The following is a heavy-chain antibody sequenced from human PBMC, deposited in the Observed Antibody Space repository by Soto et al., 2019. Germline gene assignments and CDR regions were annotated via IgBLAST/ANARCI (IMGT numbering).Heavy chain of an antibody. V-gene: IGHV3-30-3*01. CDR2: ISYDGSNK. J-gene: IGHJ3*02. CDR3: ATRLGGSGYDFAADAFDI. Sequence: GGSLRLSCAASGFTFSSYAMHWVRQAPGKGLEWVAVISYDGSNKYYADSVKGRFTISRDNSKNTLYLQMNSLRAEDTAVYYCATRLGGSGYDFAADAFDIWGQGTMVTVSS. D-gene: IGHD5-12*01. CDR1: GFTFSSYA.